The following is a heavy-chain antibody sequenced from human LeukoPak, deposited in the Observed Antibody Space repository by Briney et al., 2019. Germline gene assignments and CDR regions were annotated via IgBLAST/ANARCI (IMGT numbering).Heavy chain of an antibody. J-gene: IGHJ6*02. CDR3: ARPWAPAAIPILYYYYGMDV. Sequence: PGGSLRLSCAASGFTFSSYSMNWVRQAPGKGLEWVSSISSSSSYIYYADSVKGRFTISRDNAKNSLYLQMNSLRAEDTAVYYCARPWAPAAIPILYYYYGMDVWGQGTTVTVSS. CDR1: GFTFSSYS. V-gene: IGHV3-21*01. D-gene: IGHD2-2*01. CDR2: ISSSSSYI.